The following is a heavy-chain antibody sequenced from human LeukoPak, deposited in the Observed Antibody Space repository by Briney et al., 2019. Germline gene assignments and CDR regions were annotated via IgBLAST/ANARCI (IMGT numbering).Heavy chain of an antibody. CDR3: ARGLARTSMVTRGGVRFDY. J-gene: IGHJ4*02. V-gene: IGHV1-8*02. Sequence: ASVKVSCKASGYSFTTFDINWVRQATGQGLEWMGWMNPNSGNTGYAQKFQGRVTMTRNTSISTAYMELSSLRSEDTAVYYCARGLARTSMVTRGGVRFDYWGQGTLVTVSS. CDR1: GYSFTTFD. CDR2: MNPNSGNT. D-gene: IGHD5-18*01.